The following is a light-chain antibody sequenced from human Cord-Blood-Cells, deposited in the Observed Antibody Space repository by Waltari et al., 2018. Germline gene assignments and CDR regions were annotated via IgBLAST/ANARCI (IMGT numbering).Light chain of an antibody. V-gene: IGKV1-39*01. J-gene: IGKJ3*01. Sequence: DIQMTQSPSSLSASVGDRVTITCRASQSSSSYLNWYQQKPGKAPKLLIYAASSLQSGVPSRFSGSGSGTDFTLTISSLQPEEFATYYCQQSYSTPLVTFGPGTKVDIK. CDR1: QSSSSY. CDR2: AAS. CDR3: QQSYSTPLVT.